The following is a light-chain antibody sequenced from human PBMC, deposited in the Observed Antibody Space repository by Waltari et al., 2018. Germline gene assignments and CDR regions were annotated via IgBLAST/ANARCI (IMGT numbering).Light chain of an antibody. CDR2: WAS. CDR3: QQYYSTPHT. J-gene: IGKJ1*01. CDR1: QSVLYGSNSKNY. V-gene: IGKV4-1*01. Sequence: DIVMTQSPDSLAVSLGERATINCKSSQSVLYGSNSKNYLTWYQQKPGQPPRLLIYWASTREAGVPDRFSGSGSGADFTLTISSLQTDDVAVYYCQQYYSTPHTFGQGTKLEIK.